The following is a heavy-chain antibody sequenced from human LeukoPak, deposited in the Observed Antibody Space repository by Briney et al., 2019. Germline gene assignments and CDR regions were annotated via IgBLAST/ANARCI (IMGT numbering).Heavy chain of an antibody. CDR2: ISSSGST. V-gene: IGHV4-61*02. Sequence: PSETLSLTCTVSGDSISSGDYYWSWIRQPAGKGLEWIGRISSSGSTNYNPSLKSRVTISVDTSKNQFSLKLSSVTAADTAVYYCARERFIVSGSGYPRPFDYWGQGTLVTVSS. CDR1: GDSISSGDYY. J-gene: IGHJ4*02. D-gene: IGHD3-22*01. CDR3: ARERFIVSGSGYPRPFDY.